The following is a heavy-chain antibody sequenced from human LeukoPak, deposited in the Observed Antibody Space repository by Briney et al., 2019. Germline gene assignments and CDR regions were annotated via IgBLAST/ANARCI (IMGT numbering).Heavy chain of an antibody. D-gene: IGHD5-12*01. J-gene: IGHJ4*02. Sequence: GGSLRLSCAASGFTFSTYAMSWVRQAPGKGMEWVAVISGIVACTYYADSVHVRFTISTYNSKNTLYLQINSLSAEVTAVYYCARVLEDSITCIDYWGQGTLVTVSS. CDR3: ARVLEDSITCIDY. V-gene: IGHV3-23*01. CDR1: GFTFSTYA. CDR2: ISGIVACT.